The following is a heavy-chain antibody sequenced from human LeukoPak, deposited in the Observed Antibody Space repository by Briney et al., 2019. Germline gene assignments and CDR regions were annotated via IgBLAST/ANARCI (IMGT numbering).Heavy chain of an antibody. J-gene: IGHJ4*02. D-gene: IGHD3-10*01. V-gene: IGHV4-34*01. Sequence: SETLSLTCAVYGGSFSGYYWSWIRQPPGQGLEWSGEINHSGSTNYNPSLKSRVTISVDTSKTQFSLTLSSVTAADTAVYYCARRYYGSGSYYLDYWGQGTLVTVSS. CDR2: INHSGST. CDR3: ARRYYGSGSYYLDY. CDR1: GGSFSGYY.